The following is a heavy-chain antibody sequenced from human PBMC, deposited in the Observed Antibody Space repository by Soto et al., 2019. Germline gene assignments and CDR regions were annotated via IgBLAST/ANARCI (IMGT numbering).Heavy chain of an antibody. V-gene: IGHV3-30*18. CDR3: AKGRYCSGGSCYSGDYFDY. CDR2: ISYDGSNK. D-gene: IGHD2-15*01. CDR1: GFTFSSYG. J-gene: IGHJ4*02. Sequence: GSLRLSCAASGFTFSSYGMHWVRQAPGKGLEWVAVISYDGSNKYYADSVKGRFTISRDNSKNTLYLQMNSLRAEDTAVYYCAKGRYCSGGSCYSGDYFDYWGQGTLVTVSS.